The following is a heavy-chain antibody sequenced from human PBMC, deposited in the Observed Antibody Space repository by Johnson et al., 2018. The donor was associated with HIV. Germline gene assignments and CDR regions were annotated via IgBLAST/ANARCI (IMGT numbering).Heavy chain of an antibody. CDR1: GFTFINAW. V-gene: IGHV3-15*01. CDR3: TREGGSQKGAFDI. D-gene: IGHD1-26*01. CDR2: IYSKTDGGTT. Sequence: VQLVESGGGLEQPGGSLRLSCAASGFTFINAWMSWVRPAPGKGLEWVGRIYSKTDGGTTEYAAPVKGRFTISRDDSKNTLYLQMNSLKSEDTAVYYCTREGGSQKGAFDIWGQGTMVTVSS. J-gene: IGHJ3*02.